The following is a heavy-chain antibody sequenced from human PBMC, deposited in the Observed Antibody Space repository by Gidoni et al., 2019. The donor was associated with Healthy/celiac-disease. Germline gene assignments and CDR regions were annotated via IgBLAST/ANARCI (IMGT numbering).Heavy chain of an antibody. J-gene: IGHJ4*02. Sequence: QVQLQESGPGLVKPSQTLSLTCTVSGGPISSGGYYWSWIRQHPGKGLEWIGYIYYSGSTYYNPSLKSRVTISVDTSKNQFSLKLSSVTAADTAVYYCASQYCSGGSCPDYWGQGTLVTVSS. CDR2: IYYSGST. CDR3: ASQYCSGGSCPDY. V-gene: IGHV4-31*03. CDR1: GGPISSGGYY. D-gene: IGHD2-15*01.